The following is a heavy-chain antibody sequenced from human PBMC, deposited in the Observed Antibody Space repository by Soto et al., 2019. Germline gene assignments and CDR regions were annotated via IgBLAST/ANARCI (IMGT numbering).Heavy chain of an antibody. CDR2: IYYNGVA. D-gene: IGHD5-18*01. CDR3: ARQYGYNYGHIEH. Sequence: QLQLQESGPGLVKPLETLSLTCTVSGGSISRIGYYWGWVRQPPGKGLEWIGSIYYNGVAHYSPSLETRLTISVDTSKNHSSLKLNSVTAADAAIYYCARQYGYNYGHIEHWGQGTVVTVSS. CDR1: GGSISRIGYY. V-gene: IGHV4-39*01. J-gene: IGHJ4*02.